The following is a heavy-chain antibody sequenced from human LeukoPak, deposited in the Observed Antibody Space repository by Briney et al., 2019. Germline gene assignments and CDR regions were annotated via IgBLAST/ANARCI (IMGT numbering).Heavy chain of an antibody. CDR3: SRFTMVRGVIISQSFDY. D-gene: IGHD3-10*01. J-gene: IGHJ4*02. CDR2: ISGSGGST. Sequence: GSLRLSCAASGFTFSSYAMSWVRQAPGKGLEGVSAISGSGGSTYYADSVKGRFTISRDNSKNTLYLQMNSLRAEDTAVYYCSRFTMVRGVIISQSFDYWGQGTLVTVSS. CDR1: GFTFSSYA. V-gene: IGHV3-23*01.